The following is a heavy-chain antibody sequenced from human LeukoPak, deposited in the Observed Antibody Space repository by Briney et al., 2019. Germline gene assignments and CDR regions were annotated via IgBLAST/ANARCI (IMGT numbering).Heavy chain of an antibody. J-gene: IGHJ4*02. V-gene: IGHV4-59*01. CDR3: ARVASTGPFDY. CDR2: IHYSGST. CDR1: GGSMSDYY. D-gene: IGHD2-8*02. Sequence: SETLSLTCTVSGGSMSDYYWSWIRQPPGKGLEWIGCIHYSGSTDYNPSLKSRVTMSVDTSKNQFSLKLRSVTAADTAVYYCARVASTGPFDYWGQGTLVTVSS.